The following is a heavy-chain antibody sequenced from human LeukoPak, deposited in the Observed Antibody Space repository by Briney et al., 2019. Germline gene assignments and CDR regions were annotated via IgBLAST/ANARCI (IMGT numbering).Heavy chain of an antibody. J-gene: IGHJ4*02. D-gene: IGHD2-2*01. CDR1: GFTFSSYA. CDR2: ISASGGTT. Sequence: GGSLRLSCAASGFTFSSYAMSWVRQASGKGLGWVSGISASGGTTYYADAVKGRFTISRDNSKDTLYMQMNSLRGEDTAVYYCAKAACPSTSCYRNLEYWGQGTLVTVSS. CDR3: AKAACPSTSCYRNLEY. V-gene: IGHV3-23*01.